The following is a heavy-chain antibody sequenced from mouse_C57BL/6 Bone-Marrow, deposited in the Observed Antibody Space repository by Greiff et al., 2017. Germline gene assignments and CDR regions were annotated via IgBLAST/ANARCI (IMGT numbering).Heavy chain of an antibody. Sequence: EVKVVESGGGLVKPGGSLKLSCAASGFTFSSYAMSWVRQTPEKRLEWVATISDGGSYTYYPDNVKGRFTISRDNAKNNLYLQMSHLKSEDTAMYYCARRGLHLGYFDYWGQGTTLTVSS. CDR1: GFTFSSYA. J-gene: IGHJ2*01. CDR3: ARRGLHLGYFDY. V-gene: IGHV5-4*03. D-gene: IGHD3-1*01. CDR2: ISDGGSYT.